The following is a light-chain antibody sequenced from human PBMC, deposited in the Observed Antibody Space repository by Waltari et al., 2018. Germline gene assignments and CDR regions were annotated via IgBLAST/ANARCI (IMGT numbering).Light chain of an antibody. CDR3: QQYGSSPYT. J-gene: IGKJ2*01. CDR2: GAS. Sequence: EIVLTQSPGTLSLSPGERATLSCRASQSVSSSYLARYQQKPGQAPRLLIYGASSMATGIPDRFSGSGSGTDFTLTISRLEPEDFAVYYCQQYGSSPYTFGQGTKLEIK. V-gene: IGKV3-20*01. CDR1: QSVSSSY.